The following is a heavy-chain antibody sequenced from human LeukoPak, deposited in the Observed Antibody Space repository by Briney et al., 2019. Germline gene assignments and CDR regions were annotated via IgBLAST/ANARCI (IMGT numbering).Heavy chain of an antibody. CDR1: GYRFITYE. V-gene: IGHV1-8*03. D-gene: IGHD1-26*01. CDR2: MDLKSGYT. Sequence: ASVKVSCMAPGYRFITYEIKSVRQATGQGLEWMGWMDLKSGYTGYAQKFQGRVTITRDTSTSTVYMELSSLRSEDTAVYYCARVAGSIDYWGQGTLVTVSS. CDR3: ARVAGSIDY. J-gene: IGHJ4*02.